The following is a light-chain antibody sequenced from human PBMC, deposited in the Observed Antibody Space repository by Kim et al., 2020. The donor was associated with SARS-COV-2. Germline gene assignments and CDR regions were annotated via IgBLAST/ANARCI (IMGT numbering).Light chain of an antibody. J-gene: IGKJ2*01. Sequence: VSPGERVTLACRASESVSSNLAWYQQIPGQPPRLLIDGASTRATGVAARVSGSGSGTEFTLTISSLLSEDFAVYYCQQYYHWPPYTFGQGTKLEIK. CDR3: QQYYHWPPYT. CDR1: ESVSSN. CDR2: GAS. V-gene: IGKV3-15*01.